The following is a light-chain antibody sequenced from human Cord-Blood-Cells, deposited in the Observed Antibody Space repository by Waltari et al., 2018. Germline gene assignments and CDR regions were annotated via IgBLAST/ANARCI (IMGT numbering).Light chain of an antibody. CDR2: AAS. J-gene: IGKJ2*01. Sequence: IQMTQSPSSLSASVRDRLTITCRASQSISSYLNWYQQKPGKAPKLLIYAASSLQSGVPSRFSGSGSGTDFTLTISSLQPEDFATYYCQQSYSTPYTFGQGTKLEIK. CDR1: QSISSY. V-gene: IGKV1-39*01. CDR3: QQSYSTPYT.